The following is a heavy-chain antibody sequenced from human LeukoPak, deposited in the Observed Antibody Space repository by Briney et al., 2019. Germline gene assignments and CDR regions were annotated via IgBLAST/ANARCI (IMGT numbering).Heavy chain of an antibody. CDR1: EFTFSDHY. CDR3: TRDPRLADY. CDR2: ISPSGSDM. V-gene: IGHV3-11*01. J-gene: IGHJ4*02. Sequence: GGSLRLSCAASEFTFSDHYMTWIRQAPGKGLEWLSYISPSGSDMNNADSVKGRFTISRDNAKRSLYLQMNSLRAEDTAVYYCTRDPRLADYWGQGTLVTVSS.